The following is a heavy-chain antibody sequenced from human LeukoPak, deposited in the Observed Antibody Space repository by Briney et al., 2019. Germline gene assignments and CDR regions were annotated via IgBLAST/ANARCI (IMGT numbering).Heavy chain of an antibody. J-gene: IGHJ4*02. CDR1: GFIFNSYA. Sequence: GGSLRLSCAASGFIFNSYAMNWIRQAPGKGLEWVSYISRTNSIYYSDSVRGRFTISRDNAKNSLYLQMNGLRDEDTAVYYCARDHDWGFDYWGQGILVAVSS. V-gene: IGHV3-48*02. D-gene: IGHD2-21*01. CDR2: ISRTNSI. CDR3: ARDHDWGFDY.